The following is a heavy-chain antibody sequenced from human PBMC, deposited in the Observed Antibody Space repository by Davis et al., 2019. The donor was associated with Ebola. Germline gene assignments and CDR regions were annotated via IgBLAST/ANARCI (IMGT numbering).Heavy chain of an antibody. CDR3: AKGGEDSSSSDYYYYYMDV. Sequence: GESLKISCAASGFTFSSYAMSWVRQAPGKGLEWVSAISGSGGSTYYADSVKGRFTISRDNSKNTLYLQMNSLRAEDTAVYYCAKGGEDSSSSDYYYYYMDVWGKGTTVTVSS. CDR2: ISGSGGST. D-gene: IGHD6-6*01. CDR1: GFTFSSYA. V-gene: IGHV3-23*01. J-gene: IGHJ6*03.